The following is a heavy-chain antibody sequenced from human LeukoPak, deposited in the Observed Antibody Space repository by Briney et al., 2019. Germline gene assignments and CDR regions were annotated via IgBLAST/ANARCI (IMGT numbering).Heavy chain of an antibody. Sequence: SQTLSLTCTVSGGSISSGDYYWSWIRQPPGKGLEWIGYIYYSGSTYYNPSLKSRVTISVDTSKNQFSLKLNSVTPEDTAVYYCARVGPKVGATTNLDEDWFDPWGQGTLVTVSS. D-gene: IGHD1-26*01. J-gene: IGHJ5*02. CDR3: ARVGPKVGATTNLDEDWFDP. CDR1: GGSISSGDYY. V-gene: IGHV4-30-4*01. CDR2: IYYSGST.